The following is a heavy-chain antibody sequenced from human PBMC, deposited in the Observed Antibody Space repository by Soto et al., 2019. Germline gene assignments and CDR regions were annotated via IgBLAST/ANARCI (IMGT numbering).Heavy chain of an antibody. Sequence: QVQLVQSGAEVKKPGASVKVSCKASGYTFTGYYMHWVRQAPGQGLECMGWINPNSGGTNYAQKLQGRVTTNREPSIRTAYMELSRLRSDDTAVYYSARDGEGGGMDVWGQGTTDTVSS. D-gene: IGHD3-16*01. CDR3: ARDGEGGGMDV. CDR1: GYTFTGYY. V-gene: IGHV1-2*02. CDR2: INPNSGGT. J-gene: IGHJ6*02.